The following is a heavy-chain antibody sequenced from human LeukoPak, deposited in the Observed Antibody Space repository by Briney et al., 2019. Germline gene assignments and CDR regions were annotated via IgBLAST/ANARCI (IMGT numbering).Heavy chain of an antibody. CDR3: SRADDYDDYERHFQD. Sequence: GGSLRLSCAASGFTLSGSAMHWVRQASGRGLEWVGRIRSKTKSYATACVASVKGRFSVSGDDSKNTAYLQMNSLKTEDTGVYYCSRADDYDDYERHFQDWGQGTLVTVSS. CDR2: IRSKTKSYAT. V-gene: IGHV3-73*01. CDR1: GFTLSGSA. D-gene: IGHD4-17*01. J-gene: IGHJ1*01.